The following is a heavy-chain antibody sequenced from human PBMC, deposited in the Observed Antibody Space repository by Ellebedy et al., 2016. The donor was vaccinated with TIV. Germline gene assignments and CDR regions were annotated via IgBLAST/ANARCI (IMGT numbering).Heavy chain of an antibody. V-gene: IGHV4-39*07. CDR2: VDYSGRA. CDR1: SGSISSGGYY. Sequence: MPSETLSLTCTVSSGSISSGGYYISSGGDYWGWIRQPPGKGLEWIWSVDYSGRAYNNPSLKSRVTSSVDTSKNQFSLKLTSVTAADTAVYFCARDSDGDYTSFDLWGRGALVIVSS. D-gene: IGHD4-17*01. J-gene: IGHJ2*01. CDR3: ARDSDGDYTSFDL.